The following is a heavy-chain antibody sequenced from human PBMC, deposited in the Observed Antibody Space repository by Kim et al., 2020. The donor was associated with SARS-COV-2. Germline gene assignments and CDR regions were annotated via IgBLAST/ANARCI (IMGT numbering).Heavy chain of an antibody. Sequence: ASVKVSCKASGYTFTSYAMHWVRQAPGQRLEWMGWINAGNGNTKYSQKFQGRVTITSDTSASTAYMELSSLRSEDTAVYYCARWGSSSWACYWGQGTLVTVSS. CDR2: INAGNGNT. D-gene: IGHD6-13*01. CDR3: ARWGSSSWACY. CDR1: GYTFTSYA. V-gene: IGHV1-3*01. J-gene: IGHJ4*02.